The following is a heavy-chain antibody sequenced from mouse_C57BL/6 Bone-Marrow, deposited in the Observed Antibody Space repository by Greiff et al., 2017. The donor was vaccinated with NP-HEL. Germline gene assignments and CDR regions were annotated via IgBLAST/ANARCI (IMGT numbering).Heavy chain of an antibody. Sequence: QVQLQQPGAELVMPGASVKLSCKASGYTFTSYWMHWVKQRPGQGLEWIGEIDPSDSYTNYNQKFKGKSTLTVDKSSSTAYMQLSSLTSEDSAVYYCARMMYGYAAWFAYWGQGTLVTVSA. D-gene: IGHD2-2*01. V-gene: IGHV1-69*01. CDR1: GYTFTSYW. J-gene: IGHJ3*01. CDR2: IDPSDSYT. CDR3: ARMMYGYAAWFAY.